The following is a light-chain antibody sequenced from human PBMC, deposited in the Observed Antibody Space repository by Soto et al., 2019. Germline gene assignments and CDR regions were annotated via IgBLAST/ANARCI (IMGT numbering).Light chain of an antibody. Sequence: DIQLTQSPSSLSASVGDRVTITCRASQTIVNYLNWYQQKPGKAPNLLIYAASRLQSGVPSRFSGSGSATDFSLTISSLQPEDFATYFCQQSFSVPFTFGPGTKADIK. CDR2: AAS. CDR1: QTIVNY. V-gene: IGKV1-39*01. J-gene: IGKJ3*01. CDR3: QQSFSVPFT.